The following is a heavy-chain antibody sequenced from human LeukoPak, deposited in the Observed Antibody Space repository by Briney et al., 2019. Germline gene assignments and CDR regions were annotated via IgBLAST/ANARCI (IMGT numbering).Heavy chain of an antibody. CDR2: IIPIFGTA. Sequence: SVKLSCKPSGGTFSSYAISWVRQAPGHGLEWMGGIIPIFGTANYTQKFQGRVTITADKSTSTAYMVQSSLGSEETAVFYCGRDVGYSTGWYGGGGDYWGQGTLVTVSS. CDR3: GRDVGYSTGWYGGGGDY. CDR1: GGTFSSYA. D-gene: IGHD6-19*01. V-gene: IGHV1-69*06. J-gene: IGHJ4*02.